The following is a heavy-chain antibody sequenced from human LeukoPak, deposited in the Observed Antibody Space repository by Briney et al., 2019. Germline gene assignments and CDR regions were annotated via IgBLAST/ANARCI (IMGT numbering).Heavy chain of an antibody. CDR2: ILPIFGIA. Sequence: ASVKVSCKASGGTFSSYAISWVRQAPGQGLGWMGRILPIFGIANYAQKFQGRVTITADKSTSTAYMELSSLRSEDTAVYYCAELYYYDSSGYYYEYFQHWGQGTLVTVSS. CDR1: GGTFSSYA. CDR3: AELYYYDSSGYYYEYFQH. D-gene: IGHD3-22*01. J-gene: IGHJ1*01. V-gene: IGHV1-69*04.